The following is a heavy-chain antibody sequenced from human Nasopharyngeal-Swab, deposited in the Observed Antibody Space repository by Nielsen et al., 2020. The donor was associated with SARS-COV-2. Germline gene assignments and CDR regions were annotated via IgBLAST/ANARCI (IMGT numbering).Heavy chain of an antibody. CDR3: TTDFFVAAGAY. Sequence: GESLKISCAASGFTFSNAWMSWVRQAPGKGLEWVGHIKSKTDGGTTDYGAPVKGRFTISRDDSKNTLYLQMSSLKPEDTAVYYCTTDFFVAAGAYWGQGTLVTVSS. CDR1: GFTFSNAW. D-gene: IGHD6-13*01. V-gene: IGHV3-15*01. J-gene: IGHJ4*02. CDR2: IKSKTDGGTT.